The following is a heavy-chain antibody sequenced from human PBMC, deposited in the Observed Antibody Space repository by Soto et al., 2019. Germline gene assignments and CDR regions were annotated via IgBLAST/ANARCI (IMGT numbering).Heavy chain of an antibody. CDR2: IYWDDDK. CDR1: GFSLSTSGVG. Sequence: QITLKESGPTLVKPTQTLTLTCTFSGFSLSTSGVGVGWIRQPPGKALEWLALIYWDDDKRYSPSLKSRLTITXXTXKXXVVLTMTNMDPVDTATYYCAHSPTYYYDRRGAFDIWGQGTMVTVSS. D-gene: IGHD3-22*01. CDR3: AHSPTYYYDRRGAFDI. J-gene: IGHJ3*02. V-gene: IGHV2-5*02.